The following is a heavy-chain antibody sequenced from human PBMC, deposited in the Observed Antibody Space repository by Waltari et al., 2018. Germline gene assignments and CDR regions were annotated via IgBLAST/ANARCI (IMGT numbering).Heavy chain of an antibody. V-gene: IGHV1-2*06. Sequence: QVQLVQSGAEVKKPGASVTVSCKASGYTFTGYSIHLVRQAPGQGLEWMGRSNPNSGGTNYAQKFQGRVTMTRDTSISTAYMELSRLRSDDTAVYYCASSITGTTDTPDYWGQGTLVTVSS. CDR2: SNPNSGGT. J-gene: IGHJ4*02. CDR1: GYTFTGYS. CDR3: ASSITGTTDTPDY. D-gene: IGHD1-7*01.